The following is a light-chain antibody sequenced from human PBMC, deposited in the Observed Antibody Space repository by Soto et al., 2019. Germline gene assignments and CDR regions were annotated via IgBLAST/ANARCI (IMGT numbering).Light chain of an antibody. CDR2: GAS. J-gene: IGKJ5*01. CDR3: QQYNNWPPIT. CDR1: QNVSTP. Sequence: ETDLTDSPATVSGSPRERATLSCRASQNVSTPLAWYQQKPGQAPRLLIYGASTRATGIPSRFSGSGSGTEFALTISSLQSEDFAVYYCQQYNNWPPITFGQGTRLEI. V-gene: IGKV3-15*01.